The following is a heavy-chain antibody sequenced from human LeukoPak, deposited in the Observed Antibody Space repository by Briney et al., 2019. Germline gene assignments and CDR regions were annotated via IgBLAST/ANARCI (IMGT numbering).Heavy chain of an antibody. CDR2: MNPNSGNT. V-gene: IGHV1-8*01. J-gene: IGHJ6*02. Sequence: ASVKVSCKASGYPFTSYDINWVRQAAGHGLEWRGWMNPNSGNTGYAPKFQGRVTLTRNPSISTAYMELSSLRSEATAVYYCARGQDSSGYYYYYYYGMDVWGQGTTDTVSS. D-gene: IGHD3-22*01. CDR3: ARGQDSSGYYYYYYYGMDV. CDR1: GYPFTSYD.